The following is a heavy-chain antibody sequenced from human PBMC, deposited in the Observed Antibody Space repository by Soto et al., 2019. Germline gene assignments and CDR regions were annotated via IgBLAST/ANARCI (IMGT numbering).Heavy chain of an antibody. Sequence: PGESLKISCQGSGYIFTTYWISWVRQMPGKGLEWLGRIDPTDSYTEYSPSFQGHVIISIDQSISTAYLHWSSLKASDTAMYYCARMDVWGQGTTVTSP. J-gene: IGHJ6*02. CDR3: ARMDV. CDR2: IDPTDSYT. CDR1: GYIFTTYW. V-gene: IGHV5-10-1*01.